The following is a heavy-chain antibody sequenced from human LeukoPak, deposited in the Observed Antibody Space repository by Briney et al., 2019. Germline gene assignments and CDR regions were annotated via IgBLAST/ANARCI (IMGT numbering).Heavy chain of an antibody. D-gene: IGHD4-23*01. CDR3: ARLNSRRGGYYNWFDP. Sequence: SETLSLTCTVSGGSISSSSYYWGWIRQPPGKGLEWIGSIYYSGSTYYNPSLKSRVTISVDTSKNQFSLKLSSVTAADTAVYYCARLNSRRGGYYNWFDPWGQGTLVTVSS. J-gene: IGHJ5*02. CDR1: GGSISSSSYY. V-gene: IGHV4-39*01. CDR2: IYYSGST.